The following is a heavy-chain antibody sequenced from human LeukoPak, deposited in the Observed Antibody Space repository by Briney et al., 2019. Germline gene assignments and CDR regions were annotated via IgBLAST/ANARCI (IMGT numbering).Heavy chain of an antibody. J-gene: IGHJ3*02. V-gene: IGHV3-7*01. CDR1: GFTFSSYW. CDR3: ARDSRGYCSSTSCNGAFDI. D-gene: IGHD2-2*01. CDR2: IRQDGSEK. Sequence: PGGSLRLSCAASGFTFSSYWMSWVRQAPGKGLEWVANIRQDGSEKYYVDSVKGRFTISRDNAKNSLYLQMNSLRAEDTAVYYCARDSRGYCSSTSCNGAFDIWGQGTMVTVSS.